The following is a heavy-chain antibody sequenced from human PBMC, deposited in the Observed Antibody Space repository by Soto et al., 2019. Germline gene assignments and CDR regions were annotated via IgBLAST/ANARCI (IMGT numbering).Heavy chain of an antibody. D-gene: IGHD3-22*01. J-gene: IGHJ4*02. CDR1: GWSFSGYY. V-gene: IGHV4-34*01. CDR2: INHSGST. Sequence: XETLSLTCSVYGWSFSGYYWSWIRQPPGKGLEWIGEINHSGSTNYNPSLKSRVTISVDTSKNQFSLKLSSVTAADTAVYYCARGDYYDSSGYYYGFADYWGQGTLVTVSS. CDR3: ARGDYYDSSGYYYGFADY.